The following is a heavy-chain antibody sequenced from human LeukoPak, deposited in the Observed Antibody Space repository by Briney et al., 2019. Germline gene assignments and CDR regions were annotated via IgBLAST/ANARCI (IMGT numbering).Heavy chain of an antibody. Sequence: PGGSLRLSCAASGFTFSSYAMSWVRQAPGKGLEWVSAISGSGGSTYYADSVKGRFTISRDNSKNTLYLQMNSLRAEDTAVYYCAKRGHGRLVLALHDYWGQGTLVTVSS. D-gene: IGHD6-19*01. CDR3: AKRGHGRLVLALHDY. CDR1: GFTFSSYA. CDR2: ISGSGGST. J-gene: IGHJ4*02. V-gene: IGHV3-23*01.